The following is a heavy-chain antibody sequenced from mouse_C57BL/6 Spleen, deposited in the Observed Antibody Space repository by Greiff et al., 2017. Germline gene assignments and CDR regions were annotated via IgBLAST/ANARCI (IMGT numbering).Heavy chain of an antibody. D-gene: IGHD1-1*01. J-gene: IGHJ4*01. V-gene: IGHV1-66*01. CDR2: IYPGSGNT. CDR3: ANETTVSAMED. CDR1: GYSFTSYY. Sequence: QVQLQQSGPELVKPGASVKISCKASGYSFTSYYIHWVKQRPGQGLEWIGWIYPGSGNTKYNEKFKGKATLTADTSSSTAYMQLSSLTSEDSAVYYCANETTVSAMEDWGQGASVTVSS.